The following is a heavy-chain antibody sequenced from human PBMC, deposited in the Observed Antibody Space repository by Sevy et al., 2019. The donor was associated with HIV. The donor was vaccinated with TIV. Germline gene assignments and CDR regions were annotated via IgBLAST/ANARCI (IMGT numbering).Heavy chain of an antibody. CDR2: FDPEDGET. J-gene: IGHJ3*02. Sequence: ASVKVSCKVSGYTLTELSMHWVRQAPGKGLEWMGGFDPEDGETIYAQKFQGRVTMTEDTSTDTAYMELSSLRSEDTAVYYCATELMGRDSSSWRDAFDIWGQGTMVTVSS. V-gene: IGHV1-24*01. CDR3: ATELMGRDSSSWRDAFDI. D-gene: IGHD6-13*01. CDR1: GYTLTELS.